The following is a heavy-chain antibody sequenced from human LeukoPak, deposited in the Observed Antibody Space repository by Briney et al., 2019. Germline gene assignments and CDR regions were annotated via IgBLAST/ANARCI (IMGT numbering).Heavy chain of an antibody. V-gene: IGHV3-15*01. CDR3: VADVSESSGYPLDY. Sequence: KPGGSLRLSCAASGFTVTPAWMSWVRQAPGKGLEWVGLIKSKTSGETTDYGAPVKGRFSISRDDSKNTVYLQMNSLKTEDTAFSFCVADVSESSGYPLDYWGQGTLVAVSS. CDR1: GFTVTPAW. CDR2: IKSKTSGETT. D-gene: IGHD3-22*01. J-gene: IGHJ4*02.